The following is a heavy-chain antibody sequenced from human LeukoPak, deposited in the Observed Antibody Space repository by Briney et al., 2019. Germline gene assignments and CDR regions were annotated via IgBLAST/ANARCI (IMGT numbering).Heavy chain of an antibody. J-gene: IGHJ3*02. CDR2: IYHSGST. CDR1: GYSISSGYY. D-gene: IGHD4-17*01. V-gene: IGHV4-38-2*02. Sequence: PETLSLTCTVSGYSISSGYYWGWIRPPPGKGLEWIGSIYHSGSTYYNPSLKSRVTISVDTSKNQFSLKLSSVTAADTAVYYCARRDYGDYVGAFDIWGQGTMVTVSS. CDR3: ARRDYGDYVGAFDI.